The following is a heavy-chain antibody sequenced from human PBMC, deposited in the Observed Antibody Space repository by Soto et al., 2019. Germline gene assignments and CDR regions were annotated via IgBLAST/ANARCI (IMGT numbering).Heavy chain of an antibody. CDR1: GGTFSSYA. Sequence: GASVKVSCKASGGTFSSYAIGWVRQAPGQGLEWMGGIIPILGTANYAQKFRGRVTITADESTSTAYMELSSLRSEDTAVYYCARDKYEYYDYVWGSYPKARWFDPWGQGTLVTVSS. CDR2: IIPILGTA. V-gene: IGHV1-69*13. D-gene: IGHD3-16*02. CDR3: ARDKYEYYDYVWGSYPKARWFDP. J-gene: IGHJ5*02.